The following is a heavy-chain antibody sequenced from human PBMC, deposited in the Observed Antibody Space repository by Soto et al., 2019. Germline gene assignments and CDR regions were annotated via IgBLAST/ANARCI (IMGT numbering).Heavy chain of an antibody. Sequence: PGGSLRLSCAASGFTFSSYWMSWVRQAPGKGLEWVANIKQDGSEKYYVDSVKGRFTISRDNAKNSLCLQMNSLRAEDTAVYYCARVSGYYSGAFDIWGQGTMVTVSS. D-gene: IGHD3-22*01. CDR1: GFTFSSYW. CDR3: ARVSGYYSGAFDI. J-gene: IGHJ3*02. V-gene: IGHV3-7*01. CDR2: IKQDGSEK.